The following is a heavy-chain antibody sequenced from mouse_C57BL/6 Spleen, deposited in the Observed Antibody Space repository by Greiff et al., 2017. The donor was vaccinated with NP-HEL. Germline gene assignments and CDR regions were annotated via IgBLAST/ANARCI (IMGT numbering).Heavy chain of an antibody. CDR3: ATITTVVEGDY. Sequence: QVQLQQSGAELVKPGASVKISCKASGYTFTDYYINWVKQRPGQGLEWIGKIGPGSGSTYYNEKFKGKATLTADKSSSTANMQLSSLTSEDSAVYFCATITTVVEGDYWGQGTTLTVSS. V-gene: IGHV1-77*01. CDR1: GYTFTDYY. D-gene: IGHD1-1*01. J-gene: IGHJ2*01. CDR2: IGPGSGST.